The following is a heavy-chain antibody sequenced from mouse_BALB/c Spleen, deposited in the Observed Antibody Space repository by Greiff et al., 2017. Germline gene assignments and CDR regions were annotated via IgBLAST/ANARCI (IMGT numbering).Heavy chain of an antibody. CDR1: GFAFSSYD. CDR3: ARPYYGNYGGGYYAMDY. J-gene: IGHJ4*01. D-gene: IGHD2-10*01. Sequence: EVKLVESGGGLVKPGGSLKLSCAASGFAFSSYDMSWVRQTPEKRLEWVAYISSGGGSTYYPDTVKGRFTISRDNAKNTLYLQMSSLKSEDTAMYYCARPYYGNYGGGYYAMDYWGQGTSVTVSS. V-gene: IGHV5-12-1*01. CDR2: ISSGGGST.